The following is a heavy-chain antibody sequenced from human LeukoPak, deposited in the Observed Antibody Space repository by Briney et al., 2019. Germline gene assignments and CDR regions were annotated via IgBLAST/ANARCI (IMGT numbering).Heavy chain of an antibody. D-gene: IGHD1-14*01. V-gene: IGHV1-69*13. J-gene: IGHJ6*04. CDR2: IIPIFGTA. CDR1: GGIFSSYA. CDR3: ARDSNPELPRYYYYYGMDV. Sequence: SVKVSCKASGGIFSSYAISWVRQAAGQGREWMGGIIPIFGTANYAQKFQGRVTITADESTSTAYMELSSLRSEDTAVYYCARDSNPELPRYYYYYGMDVWGKGTTVTVSS.